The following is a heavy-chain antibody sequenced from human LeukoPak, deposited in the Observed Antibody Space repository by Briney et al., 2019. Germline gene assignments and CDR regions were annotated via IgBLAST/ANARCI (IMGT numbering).Heavy chain of an antibody. J-gene: IGHJ4*02. CDR1: GGSISSGGYY. CDR3: VGYCSGGSCYPFDY. V-gene: IGHV4-31*03. CDR2: IYYSGST. Sequence: SQTLSLTCTVSGGSISSGGYYWSWIRQHPGKGLEWIGYIYYSGSTYYNPSLKSRVTISVDTSKNQFSLKLSSVTAADTAVYYCVGYCSGGSCYPFDYWGQGTLVTVSS. D-gene: IGHD2-15*01.